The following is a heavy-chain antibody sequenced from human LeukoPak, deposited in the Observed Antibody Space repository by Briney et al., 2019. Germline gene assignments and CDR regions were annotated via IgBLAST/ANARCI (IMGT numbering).Heavy chain of an antibody. Sequence: ASVKVSCKGSGYTYTSYYMHWVGQARGQGGEGMGMINPSGGSTSYAQKFQGRGSITRDTDTSTVYMELSSLRSEDTAVYYCARGRSEDYFDYWGQGTLVTVSS. CDR1: GYTYTSYY. J-gene: IGHJ4*02. CDR2: INPSGGST. CDR3: ARGRSEDYFDY. V-gene: IGHV1-46*01. D-gene: IGHD3-16*01.